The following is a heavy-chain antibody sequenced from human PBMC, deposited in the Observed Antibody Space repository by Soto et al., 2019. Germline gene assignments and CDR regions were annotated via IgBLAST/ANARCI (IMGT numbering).Heavy chain of an antibody. CDR3: AHRVLRTVFGVVTTTAIYFDF. Sequence: QITLNESGPTVVRPTETLTLTCRFSGFSLTTSGVGVGWIRQSPGKAPEWLALTYWDDDKRYSASLKCRLTITNDTSKNRVDLTVSDLDPTDTATYDCAHRVLRTVFGVVTTTAIYFDFWGQGTPVAVSS. D-gene: IGHD3-3*01. V-gene: IGHV2-5*02. CDR1: GFSLTTSGVG. CDR2: TYWDDDK. J-gene: IGHJ4*02.